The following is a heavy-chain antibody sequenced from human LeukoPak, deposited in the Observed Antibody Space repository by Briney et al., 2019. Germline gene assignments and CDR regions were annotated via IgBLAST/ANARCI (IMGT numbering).Heavy chain of an antibody. V-gene: IGHV4-4*07. CDR2: IYTSGST. J-gene: IGHJ4*02. CDR3: ASGNYDFWSGWGPIGY. CDR1: GYSISSSYY. D-gene: IGHD3-3*01. Sequence: SETLSLTCTVSGYSISSSYYWSWIRQPAGKGLEWIGRIYTSGSTNYNPSLKSRVTMSVDTSKNQFSLKLSSVTAADTAVYYRASGNYDFWSGWGPIGYWGQGTLVTVSS.